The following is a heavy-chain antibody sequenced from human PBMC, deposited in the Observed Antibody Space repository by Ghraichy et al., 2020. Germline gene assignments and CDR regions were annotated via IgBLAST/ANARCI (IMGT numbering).Heavy chain of an antibody. J-gene: IGHJ2*01. V-gene: IGHV4-34*01. Sequence: SETLSLTCAVYGGSFSGYYWSWIRQPPGKGLEWIGEINHSGSTNYNPSLKSRVTISVDTSKNQFSLKLSSVTAADTAVYYCARRRIAVAARYFDLWGRGTLVTVSS. D-gene: IGHD6-19*01. CDR1: GGSFSGYY. CDR2: INHSGST. CDR3: ARRRIAVAARYFDL.